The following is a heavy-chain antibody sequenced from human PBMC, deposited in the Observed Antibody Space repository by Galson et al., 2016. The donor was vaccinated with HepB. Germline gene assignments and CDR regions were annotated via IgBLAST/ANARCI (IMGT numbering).Heavy chain of an antibody. Sequence: CAVSGGSISNDYWWSWVRQSPGKGLEWIGEIYQTGTANYDPSFTRRATISVDKSKNQFSLRLDSVAAADTAVYYCTRGTLGTAATMAFDYWGQGTLVSVSS. CDR1: GGSISNDYW. V-gene: IGHV4-4*02. J-gene: IGHJ4*02. D-gene: IGHD4/OR15-4a*01. CDR3: TRGTLGTAATMAFDY. CDR2: IYQTGTA.